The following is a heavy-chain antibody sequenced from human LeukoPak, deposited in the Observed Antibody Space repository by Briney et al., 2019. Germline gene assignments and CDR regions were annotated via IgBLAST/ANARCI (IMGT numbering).Heavy chain of an antibody. V-gene: IGHV3-23*01. J-gene: IGHJ3*02. D-gene: IGHD1-26*01. CDR1: RFTLSNYA. CDR3: ARALPSPLYSGSYADAFDI. CDR2: ISASGGGT. Sequence: GGSLRLSCAASRFTLSNYAMNWVRQAPGKGLEWVSAISASGGGTYYADSVKGRFTISRDNAKNSLYLQMNSLRAEDTAVYYCARALPSPLYSGSYADAFDIWGQGTMVTVSS.